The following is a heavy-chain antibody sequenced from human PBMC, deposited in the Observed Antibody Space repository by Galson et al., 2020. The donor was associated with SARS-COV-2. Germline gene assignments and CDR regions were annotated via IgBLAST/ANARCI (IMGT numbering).Heavy chain of an antibody. J-gene: IGHJ5*02. CDR1: GYTFSSYG. D-gene: IGHD3-22*01. V-gene: IGHV1-18*01. CDR3: AKGVKYYYDTSAYHTCDA. CDR2: ISGNNGHT. Sequence: ASVKVSCKTSGYTFSSYGIAWLRQAPGQGLEWMGWISGNNGHTTYAQNFQGRVTMTTDTSTSTAFMELRSLGSDDTAVYYCAKGVKYYYDTSAYHTCDAWGQGTLVTVSS.